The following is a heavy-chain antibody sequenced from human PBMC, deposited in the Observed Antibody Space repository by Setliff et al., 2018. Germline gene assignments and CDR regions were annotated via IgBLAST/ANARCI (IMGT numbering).Heavy chain of an antibody. CDR2: ISPYSGNT. CDR3: SRLVRYCTTTSCQGASGAEF. D-gene: IGHD2-2*01. CDR1: GYTFTDYG. J-gene: IGHJ4*02. Sequence: ASVKVSCKASGYTFTDYGVTWVRQAPGQGLEWVGWISPYSGNTYYAPKFQGRITMTTDTSTTTAYMELKSLRSDDTAVYYCSRLVRYCTTTSCQGASGAEFWGQGTLVTVSS. V-gene: IGHV1-18*01.